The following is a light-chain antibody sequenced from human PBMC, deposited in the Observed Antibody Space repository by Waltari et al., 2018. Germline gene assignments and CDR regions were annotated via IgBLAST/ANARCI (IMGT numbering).Light chain of an antibody. CDR3: QQSYITAYT. CDR2: LAS. J-gene: IGKJ2*01. Sequence: IEMTQSPSSLSASVGDRVTITCRASQSISTSLNWYQQIPGKAPKLLIYLASTLQSGVPSRFSGSGSGTDFSLTISSLQPEDFATYYCQQSYITAYTFGQGTKVDIK. CDR1: QSISTS. V-gene: IGKV1-39*01.